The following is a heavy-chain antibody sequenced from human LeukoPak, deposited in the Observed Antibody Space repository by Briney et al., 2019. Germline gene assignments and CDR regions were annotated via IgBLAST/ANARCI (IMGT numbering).Heavy chain of an antibody. D-gene: IGHD3-9*01. V-gene: IGHV3-15*01. J-gene: IGHJ4*02. CDR3: TTGRYFDY. Sequence: GGSLRLSCAASGFPFSNAWMSWVRRAPGKGLEWVGRISSKTDGGTTDYAEPVKGRFAISRDDSKSTLHLEINSLKTEDTAVYYCTTGRYFDYLGQGTLVTVSS. CDR2: ISSKTDGGTT. CDR1: GFPFSNAW.